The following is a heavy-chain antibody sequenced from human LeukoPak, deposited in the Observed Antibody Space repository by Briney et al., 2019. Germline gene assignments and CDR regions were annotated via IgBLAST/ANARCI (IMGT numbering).Heavy chain of an antibody. CDR2: VHISETT. D-gene: IGHD3-3*01. CDR3: ARGYRISEIRFFEWLLDY. J-gene: IGHJ4*02. CDR1: GGSISGYY. V-gene: IGHV4-4*07. Sequence: SDTLSLTCTVSGGSISGYYWHWIRQPAGKGLEWIGRVHISETTIYIPSLKSRVTMSVDTSNNHFSLNLSSVTAADTAVYYCARGYRISEIRFFEWLLDYWGQGYLVTVSS.